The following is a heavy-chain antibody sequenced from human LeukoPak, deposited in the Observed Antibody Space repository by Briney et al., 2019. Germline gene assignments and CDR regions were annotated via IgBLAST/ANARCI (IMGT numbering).Heavy chain of an antibody. Sequence: SVKVSCKASGGNFSSSSFSWVRQAPGQGLEWMGRVIPTLDIAHYAQKFQGRVTITADESTSTAYVELSSLRSEDTAVYFCARVFYHDSSPYFARSIPTADYWGQGTLVTVSS. CDR3: ARVFYHDSSPYFARSIPTADY. V-gene: IGHV1-69*04. CDR2: VIPTLDIA. J-gene: IGHJ4*02. D-gene: IGHD3-22*01. CDR1: GGNFSSSS.